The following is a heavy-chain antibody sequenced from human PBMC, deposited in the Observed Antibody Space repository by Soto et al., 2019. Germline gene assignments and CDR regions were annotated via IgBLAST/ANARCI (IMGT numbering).Heavy chain of an antibody. D-gene: IGHD2-2*01. CDR3: AIDANIWRDAFAF. CDR1: GYTFTAYY. Sequence: ASVKVSCKTSGYTFTAYYMHWVRQAPGQGLEWMGWINPNNSGTSYAQKFQGWVTMTRDTSISTAYLEIRLRSDDTAVYYCAIDANIWRDAFAFWGQGTMVTVSS. J-gene: IGHJ3*01. V-gene: IGHV1-2*04. CDR2: INPNNSGT.